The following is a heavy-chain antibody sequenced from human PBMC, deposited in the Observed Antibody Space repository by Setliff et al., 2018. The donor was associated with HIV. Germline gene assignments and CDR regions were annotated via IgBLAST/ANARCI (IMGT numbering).Heavy chain of an antibody. D-gene: IGHD3-3*01. Sequence: GGSLRLSCTASGFTFGDHAMSWVRQAPGRGLEWVGFIRSKAYGGTTDYAAPVKGRFTISRDDSKNTLYLQMNSLKIEDTAVYYCTRDPQYYNFWSGYFDYWGQGTLVTVSS. J-gene: IGHJ4*02. CDR1: GFTFGDHA. CDR2: IRSKAYGGTT. CDR3: TRDPQYYNFWSGYFDY. V-gene: IGHV3-49*04.